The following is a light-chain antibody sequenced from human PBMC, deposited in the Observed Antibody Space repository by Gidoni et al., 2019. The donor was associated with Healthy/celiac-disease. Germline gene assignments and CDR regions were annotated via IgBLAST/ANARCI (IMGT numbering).Light chain of an antibody. CDR3: NSRDSSGNHLGV. J-gene: IGLJ3*02. CDR2: GKN. Sequence: SSELTQDPAVSVALGQTVRITCQGDSLRSYHASWYQQKPGQAPVLVIYGKNNRPSGIPDRFSGSSSGNTASLTITGAQAEDEADYYCNSRDSSGNHLGVFGGGTKLTVL. CDR1: SLRSYH. V-gene: IGLV3-19*01.